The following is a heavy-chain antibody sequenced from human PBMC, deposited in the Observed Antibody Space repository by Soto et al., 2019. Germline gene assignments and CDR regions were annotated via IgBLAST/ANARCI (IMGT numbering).Heavy chain of an antibody. D-gene: IGHD2-2*01. V-gene: IGHV1-69*13. CDR2: IIPIFGTA. CDR3: ARDHNCISTSCPYTDHRLAAAGPRYYYYYGMDV. J-gene: IGHJ6*02. Sequence: ASVKVSCKASGGTFSSYAISWVRQAPGQGLEWMGGIIPIFGTANYAQKFQGRVTITADESTSTAYMELSSLRSEDTAVYYCARDHNCISTSCPYTDHRLAAAGPRYYYYYGMDVWRQGTTVTVSS. CDR1: GGTFSSYA.